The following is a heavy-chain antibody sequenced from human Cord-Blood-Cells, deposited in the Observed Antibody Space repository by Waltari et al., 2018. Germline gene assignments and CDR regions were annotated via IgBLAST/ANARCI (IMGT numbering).Heavy chain of an antibody. V-gene: IGHV3-43*01. D-gene: IGHD6-13*01. J-gene: IGHJ4*02. Sequence: EVQLVESGGVVVQPGGSLRLSCAASGFTFDDYTMHWVRQAPGKGLEWVSLISWDGGSKYYADSVKGRFTISRDNGKNSLYLQMNSLRTEDTALYYCAKDRYSSSCYYFDYWGQGTLVTVSS. CDR3: AKDRYSSSCYYFDY. CDR2: ISWDGGSK. CDR1: GFTFDDYT.